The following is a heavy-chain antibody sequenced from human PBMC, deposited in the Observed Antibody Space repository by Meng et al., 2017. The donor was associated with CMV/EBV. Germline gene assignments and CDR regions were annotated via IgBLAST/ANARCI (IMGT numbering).Heavy chain of an antibody. J-gene: IGHJ4*02. CDR2: ISGRGDNT. CDR3: AKRSMILAVVDY. CDR1: EIAFSSYA. D-gene: IGHD3-22*01. V-gene: IGHV3-23*01. Sequence: GGSLRLSCAASEIAFSSYAMNWVRLPPGKGLEWVSGISGRGDNTHYADSVKGRFTMSRDNSKDTVFLQMNSLRAEDTAVYYCAKRSMILAVVDYWGQGTLVTVSS.